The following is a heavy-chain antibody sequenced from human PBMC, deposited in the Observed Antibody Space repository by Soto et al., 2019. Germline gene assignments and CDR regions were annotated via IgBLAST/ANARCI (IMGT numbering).Heavy chain of an antibody. CDR2: VSSHGGST. D-gene: IGHD5-18*01. V-gene: IGHV3-64D*06. Sequence: PGGSLRLSCSASGFTFSSYAMHWVRQAPGKGLEYVSTVSSHGGSTYYADSVKGRFTISRDNSKNTLYLQMSSLRPEDTAVYYCVKTLQYSYGLPHWGQGTLVTVS. CDR1: GFTFSSYA. CDR3: VKTLQYSYGLPH. J-gene: IGHJ4*02.